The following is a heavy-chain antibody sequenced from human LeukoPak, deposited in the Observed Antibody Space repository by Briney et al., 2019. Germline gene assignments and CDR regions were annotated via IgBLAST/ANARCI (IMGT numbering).Heavy chain of an antibody. D-gene: IGHD1-26*01. Sequence: GGSLRLSCAASGFTFSTYIMNWVRQAPGKGLEWISYIHSSSSSIYYADSVKGRFTISRDNAKKSLYLQMNSLRAEDRAVYYCARDSGSYYGSGYFDCWGQGTLVTVSS. V-gene: IGHV3-48*01. CDR3: ARDSGSYYGSGYFDC. CDR2: IHSSSSSI. CDR1: GFTFSTYI. J-gene: IGHJ4*02.